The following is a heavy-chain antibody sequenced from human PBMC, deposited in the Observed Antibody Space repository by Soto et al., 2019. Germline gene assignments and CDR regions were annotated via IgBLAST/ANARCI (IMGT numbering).Heavy chain of an antibody. J-gene: IGHJ4*02. V-gene: IGHV3-11*01. CDR1: GFTFSDYY. CDR2: ISSSGSTI. D-gene: IGHD3-3*01. Sequence: GGSLRLSCAASGFTFSDYYMSWIRQAPGKGLEWVSYISSSGSTIYYADSVKGRFTISRDNAKNSLYLQMNSLRAEDTAVYYCARDSGILDFWSGYYCYFDYWGQGTLVTVSS. CDR3: ARDSGILDFWSGYYCYFDY.